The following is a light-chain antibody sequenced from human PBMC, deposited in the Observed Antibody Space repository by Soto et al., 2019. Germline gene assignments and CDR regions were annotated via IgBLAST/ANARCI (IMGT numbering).Light chain of an antibody. Sequence: QSVLTQPASVSGSPGQSITISCTGTSSDVGNYNLVSWYQHHPGKAPKLMIYEVNKRPSGVSNRFSGSKSGNTASLTGSGLQAEDEADYYCCSYAYSGTYVFGTGTKVNVL. CDR3: CSYAYSGTYV. V-gene: IGLV2-23*02. J-gene: IGLJ1*01. CDR2: EVN. CDR1: SSDVGNYNL.